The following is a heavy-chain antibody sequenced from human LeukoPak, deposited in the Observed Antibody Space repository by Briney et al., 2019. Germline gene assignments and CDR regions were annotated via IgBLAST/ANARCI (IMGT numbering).Heavy chain of an antibody. Sequence: SETLSLTCTVSGGSITNYYWSWIRQPPGKGLECIGYIYYSGSTNYNPSLKSRVTIPLNTSKTQFSLKLTSVTAADTAVYYGARGVPYGPSYEFFDYWGQGSLVTVSS. CDR3: ARGVPYGPSYEFFDY. J-gene: IGHJ4*02. D-gene: IGHD3-10*01. V-gene: IGHV4-59*01. CDR1: GGSITNYY. CDR2: IYYSGST.